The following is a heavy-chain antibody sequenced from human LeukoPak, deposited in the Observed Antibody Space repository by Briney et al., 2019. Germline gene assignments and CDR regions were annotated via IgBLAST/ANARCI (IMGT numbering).Heavy chain of an antibody. J-gene: IGHJ4*02. CDR2: ISSGSRYI. CDR3: ARALSYSYGSMDF. Sequence: GGSLRLSCAASVFTFSSYSMNWVRQAPGKGLEWVSSISSGSRYIYNADSVKGRFTISRDNSKNSLYLQMNSLRAEDTAVYYCARALSYSYGSMDFWGQGTLVIVSS. V-gene: IGHV3-21*01. D-gene: IGHD5-18*01. CDR1: VFTFSSYS.